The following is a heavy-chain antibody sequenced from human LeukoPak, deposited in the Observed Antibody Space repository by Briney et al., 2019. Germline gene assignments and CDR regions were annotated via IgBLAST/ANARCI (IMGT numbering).Heavy chain of an antibody. CDR2: IYTSGST. Sequence: EXLSLTCTVSGGSISSYYWSWLRQPAGKGLEWLGRIYTSGSTNYNPSLKSRVTMSVDTSKNQFSLKLSSVTAADTAVYYCARSYYDSSGYAIDAFDIWGQGTMVTVSS. J-gene: IGHJ3*02. D-gene: IGHD3-22*01. V-gene: IGHV4-4*07. CDR1: GGSISSYY. CDR3: ARSYYDSSGYAIDAFDI.